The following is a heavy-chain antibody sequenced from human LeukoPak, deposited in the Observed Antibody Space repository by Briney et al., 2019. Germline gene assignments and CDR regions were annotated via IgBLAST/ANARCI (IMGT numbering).Heavy chain of an antibody. Sequence: SVKVPCKASGGTFSSYAISWVRQAPGQGLEWMGGIIPIFGTANYAQKFQGRVTITTDESTSTAYMELSSLRSEDTAVYYCARVPNGDPFYYFDYWGQGTLVTVSS. CDR3: ARVPNGDPFYYFDY. J-gene: IGHJ4*02. CDR1: GGTFSSYA. D-gene: IGHD4-17*01. V-gene: IGHV1-69*05. CDR2: IIPIFGTA.